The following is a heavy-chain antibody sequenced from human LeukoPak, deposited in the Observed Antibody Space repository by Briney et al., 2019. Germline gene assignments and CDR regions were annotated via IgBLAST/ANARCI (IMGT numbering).Heavy chain of an antibody. Sequence: PGGSLRLSCAASGFTFSDYYMSWIRQAPGKGLEWVSYISSSGSTIYYADSVKGRFTISRDNAKNSLYLQMNSPRAEDTAVYYCASLYGSGISYYYYGMDVWGQGTTVTVSS. J-gene: IGHJ6*02. CDR2: ISSSGSTI. CDR3: ASLYGSGISYYYYGMDV. CDR1: GFTFSDYY. V-gene: IGHV3-11*01. D-gene: IGHD3-10*01.